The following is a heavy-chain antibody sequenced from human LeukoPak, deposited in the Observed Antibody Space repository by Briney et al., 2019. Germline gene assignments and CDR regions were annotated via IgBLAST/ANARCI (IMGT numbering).Heavy chain of an antibody. Sequence: ASVKVSCKVSGYNLTTYGINWVRHAPGQGLEWMGWLSAYTGGTNYAQDFQGRVTMTTDTSTSTAYMELRSLRSDDTAVYYCARELYNLAADHWGQGTLVIVSS. D-gene: IGHD1-20*01. CDR3: ARELYNLAADH. V-gene: IGHV1-18*01. J-gene: IGHJ4*02. CDR1: GYNLTTYG. CDR2: LSAYTGGT.